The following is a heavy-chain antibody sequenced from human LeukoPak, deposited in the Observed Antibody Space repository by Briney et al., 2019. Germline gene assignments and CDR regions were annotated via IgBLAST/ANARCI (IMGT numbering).Heavy chain of an antibody. J-gene: IGHJ4*02. CDR3: VASKLVVWWLRWDYFDY. V-gene: IGHV3-66*01. Sequence: PGGSLRLSCAASGFTFSSYSMNWVRQAPGKGLEWVSVIYSGGSTYYADSVKGRFTISRDNSKNTLYLQMNSLRAEDTAVYYCVASKLVVWWLRWDYFDYWGQGTLVTVSS. CDR1: GFTFSSYS. D-gene: IGHD5-12*01. CDR2: IYSGGST.